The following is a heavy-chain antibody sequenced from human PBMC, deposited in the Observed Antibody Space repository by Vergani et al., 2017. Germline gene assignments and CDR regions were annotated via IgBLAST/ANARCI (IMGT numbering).Heavy chain of an antibody. Sequence: QLQLQESGPGLVKPSETLSLTCAVSGGSISSSSYYWGWIRQPPGKGLEWIGSIYYSGSTYYNPSLKSRVTISVDTSKNQFSLKLTSVTAADTAVYYCASDCGGGSCYGQSYGLDVWGQGTTGTVSS. CDR2: IYYSGST. D-gene: IGHD2-15*01. CDR1: GGSISSSSYY. CDR3: ASDCGGGSCYGQSYGLDV. J-gene: IGHJ6*02. V-gene: IGHV4-39*01.